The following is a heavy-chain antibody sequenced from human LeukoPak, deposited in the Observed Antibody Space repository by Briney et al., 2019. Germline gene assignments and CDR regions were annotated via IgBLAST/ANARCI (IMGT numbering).Heavy chain of an antibody. J-gene: IGHJ5*02. D-gene: IGHD3-16*01. CDR1: GFIFSNYW. CDR3: ARGGANWFDP. Sequence: PGGSLRLSCAASGFIFSNYWVHWVRQAPGKGLVWVSRIHSDGSTTSYADSVKGRFTISRDNAKNTLYLQMNSLRVEDTAVYYCARGGANWFDPWGQGTLVIVSS. CDR2: IHSDGSTT. V-gene: IGHV3-74*01.